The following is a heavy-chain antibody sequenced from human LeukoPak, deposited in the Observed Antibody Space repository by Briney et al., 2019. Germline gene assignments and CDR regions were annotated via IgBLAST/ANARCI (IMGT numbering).Heavy chain of an antibody. Sequence: GGSLRLSCAASGFTFSSYGMHWVRQAPGKGLEWVAFIRYDGSNKYYADSVKGRFTISRDNSKNTLYLQMNSLRAEDTAVYYCAKDLRGIVAGSYYYYMDVWGKGTTVTISS. J-gene: IGHJ6*03. D-gene: IGHD5-12*01. CDR1: GFTFSSYG. CDR3: AKDLRGIVAGSYYYYMDV. V-gene: IGHV3-30*02. CDR2: IRYDGSNK.